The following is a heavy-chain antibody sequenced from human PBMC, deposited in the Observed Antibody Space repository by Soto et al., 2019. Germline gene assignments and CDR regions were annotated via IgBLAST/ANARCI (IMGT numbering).Heavy chain of an antibody. D-gene: IGHD2-15*01. CDR3: ARDQGYCSGGSCYVAGY. Sequence: EVQLVESGGGLVQPGGSLRLSCAASGFTFSTYWMHWVRQAPGKGLVWVSRSNSDGSTTDYAEYVRGRFTISRDNAKNTLYLQMNSLRAEDTAVYYCARDQGYCSGGSCYVAGYWGQGTLVTVSS. CDR1: GFTFSTYW. CDR2: SNSDGSTT. V-gene: IGHV3-74*01. J-gene: IGHJ4*02.